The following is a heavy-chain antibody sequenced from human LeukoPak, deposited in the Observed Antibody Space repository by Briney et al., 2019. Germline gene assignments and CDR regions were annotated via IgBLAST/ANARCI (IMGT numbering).Heavy chain of an antibody. D-gene: IGHD2-2*01. Sequence: SETLSLTCAVYGGSFSGYYWSWIRQPPGKGLEWSGEINHSGSTNYNPSLKSRVTISVDTSKNQFSLKLSSVTAADTAVYYCARADYCSSTSCYGGAYYGMVVWGQGTTVTVSS. CDR3: ARADYCSSTSCYGGAYYGMVV. CDR2: INHSGST. J-gene: IGHJ6*02. CDR1: GGSFSGYY. V-gene: IGHV4-34*01.